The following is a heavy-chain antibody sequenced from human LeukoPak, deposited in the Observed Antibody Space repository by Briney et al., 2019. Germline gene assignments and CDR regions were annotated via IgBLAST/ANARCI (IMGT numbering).Heavy chain of an antibody. Sequence: ASVKVSCKASGYTFTSYYMHWVRQAPGQGLEWMGIINPSGGSTSYAQKFQGRVTMTRDTSTSTVYMELSCLRSEDTAVYYCTAEPVAFDIWGQGTMVTVSS. D-gene: IGHD1-14*01. CDR2: INPSGGST. CDR3: TAEPVAFDI. J-gene: IGHJ3*02. CDR1: GYTFTSYY. V-gene: IGHV1-46*01.